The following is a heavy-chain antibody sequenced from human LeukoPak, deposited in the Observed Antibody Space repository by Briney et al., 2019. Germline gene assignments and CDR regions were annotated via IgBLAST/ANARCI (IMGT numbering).Heavy chain of an antibody. CDR1: GFTFSSHG. J-gene: IGHJ4*02. V-gene: IGHV3-33*01. D-gene: IGHD3-10*01. Sequence: GGSLRLSCVASGFTFSSHGMHWVRQAPGKGLEWVGVIWFDGSQTYYADSVKGRLTISRDDSKNTLFLQMNSLRGDDTAVYFCAREATYYYRDFWGQGTLVTVSS. CDR2: IWFDGSQT. CDR3: AREATYYYRDF.